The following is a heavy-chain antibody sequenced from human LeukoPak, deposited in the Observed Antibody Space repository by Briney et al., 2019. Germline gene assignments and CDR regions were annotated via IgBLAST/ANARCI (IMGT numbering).Heavy chain of an antibody. CDR1: GRSISSGGDY. Sequence: SETLSLTCTVSGRSISSGGDYWSWSRKHPGRGLGRLGNFYYSESIYYNRALTSRVTISVETSKNQFSLKLRSVPAADTAVYYCARYYDSSGFYPNWFDPWGQGTLVTVSS. D-gene: IGHD3-22*01. V-gene: IGHV4-31*03. CDR3: ARYYDSSGFYPNWFDP. J-gene: IGHJ5*02. CDR2: FYYSESI.